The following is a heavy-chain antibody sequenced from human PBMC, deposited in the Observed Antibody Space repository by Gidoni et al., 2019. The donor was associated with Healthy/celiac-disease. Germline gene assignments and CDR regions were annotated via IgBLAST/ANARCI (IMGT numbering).Heavy chain of an antibody. CDR1: VFPCHGVA. CDR2: ISYDGRNK. CDR3: ARDMRGGRYQLLGSPLDY. D-gene: IGHD2-2*01. V-gene: IGHV3-30*04. Sequence: QVQRVESGGCVVQPGRSRRHSAAAPVFPCHGVALLWVRQAPGKGLEWVAVISYDGRNKYYADSVKGRFTISRDNSKNTLYLQMNSLRAEDTAVYYCARDMRGGRYQLLGSPLDYWGQGTLVTVSS. J-gene: IGHJ4*02.